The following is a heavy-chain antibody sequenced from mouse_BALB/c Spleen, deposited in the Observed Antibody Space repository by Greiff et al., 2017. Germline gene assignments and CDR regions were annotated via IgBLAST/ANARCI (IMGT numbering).Heavy chain of an antibody. CDR1: GYAFSSYW. D-gene: IGHD2-3*01. CDR2: IYPGDGDT. V-gene: IGHV1-80*01. J-gene: IGHJ4*01. CDR3: ARWADGYYDAMDY. Sequence: VQLQQSGAELAKPGASVKMSCKASGYAFSSYWMNWVKQRPGQGLECIGQIYPGDGDTNYNGKFKGKATLTADKSSSTAYMQLSSLTSEDSAVYFCARWADGYYDAMDYWGQGTSVTVSS.